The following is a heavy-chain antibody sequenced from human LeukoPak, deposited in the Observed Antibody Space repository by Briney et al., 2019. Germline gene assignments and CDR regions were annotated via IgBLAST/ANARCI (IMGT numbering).Heavy chain of an antibody. Sequence: SETLSLTCTVAGGPSNSYYWSWIRQPPGKGLEWIGSIYYSGSTDYNPSLKSRATISVDTSKNQFSVKLSSVTAADTAVYYCARLPSTRKLDFDHWGQGTLVTVSS. J-gene: IGHJ4*02. CDR3: ARLPSTRKLDFDH. V-gene: IGHV4-59*08. CDR1: GGPSNSYY. CDR2: IYYSGST. D-gene: IGHD5/OR15-5a*01.